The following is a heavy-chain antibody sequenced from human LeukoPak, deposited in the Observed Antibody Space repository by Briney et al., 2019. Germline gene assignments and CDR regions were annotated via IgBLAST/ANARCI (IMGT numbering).Heavy chain of an antibody. Sequence: PGGSLRLSCAASGFTFSSYLMHWVRQAPGKGLVWVSRINSDESSINYADSVKGRFTISRDNAKNTLYLQMNSLRAEDTAVYYCARGGRGFDYWGQGTLVTVSS. CDR3: ARGGRGFDY. D-gene: IGHD3-16*01. CDR2: INSDESSI. V-gene: IGHV3-74*01. J-gene: IGHJ4*02. CDR1: GFTFSSYL.